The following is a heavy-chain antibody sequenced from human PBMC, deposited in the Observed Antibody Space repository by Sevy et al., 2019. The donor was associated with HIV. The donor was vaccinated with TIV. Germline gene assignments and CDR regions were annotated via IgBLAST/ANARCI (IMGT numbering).Heavy chain of an antibody. V-gene: IGHV5-51*01. D-gene: IGHD3-10*01. CDR2: IYPGDSDT. Sequence: GESLKISCKGSGYSFTSYWIGWVRQMPGKGLEWMGIIYPGDSDTRYSPSFQGQVTISADKSISTAYLQWSSLKASDTSTGPPFQGQVTISADKSISTADLQWSSLKASDTAMYYCARRLRNYDILTGYPNYYFDYWGQGTLVTVSS. J-gene: IGHJ4*02. CDR3: FQGQVTISADKSISTADLQWSSLKASDTAMYYCARRLRNYDILTGYPNYYFDY. CDR1: GYSFTSYW.